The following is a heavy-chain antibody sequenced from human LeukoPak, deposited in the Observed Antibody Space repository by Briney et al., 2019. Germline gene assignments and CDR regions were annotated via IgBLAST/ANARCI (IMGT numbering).Heavy chain of an antibody. CDR1: GGSISSYY. V-gene: IGHV4-59*08. CDR3: ARGPYSYDSSGAFDI. CDR2: IYYSGST. Sequence: SETLSLTCTVSGGSISSYYWSWIRQPPGKGLEWIGYIYYSGSTNYNPSLKSRFTISVDTSKNQFSLKLSSVTAADTAVYFCARGPYSYDSSGAFDIWGQGTMVTVSS. J-gene: IGHJ3*02. D-gene: IGHD3-22*01.